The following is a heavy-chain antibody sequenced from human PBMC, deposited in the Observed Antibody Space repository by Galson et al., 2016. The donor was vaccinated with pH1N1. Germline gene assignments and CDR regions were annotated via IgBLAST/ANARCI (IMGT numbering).Heavy chain of an antibody. J-gene: IGHJ4*02. CDR2: IYHSGST. D-gene: IGHD1-26*01. CDR3: TRRLSGWEPFDY. CDR1: LYPISRGFY. V-gene: IGHV4-38-2*01. Sequence: ETLSLTCVVSLYPISRGFYWDWVRQSPGKGLEWIGSIYHSGSTYYNPSLRSRVTPSVDTSKNQFSLKMSSVTAADTAVYYCTRRLSGWEPFDYWGQGTLVTVSS.